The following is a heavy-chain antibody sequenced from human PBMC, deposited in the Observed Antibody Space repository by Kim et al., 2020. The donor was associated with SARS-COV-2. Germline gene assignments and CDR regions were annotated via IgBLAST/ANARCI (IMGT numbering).Heavy chain of an antibody. V-gene: IGHV3-53*01. CDR3: ARRFYAMDV. Sequence: GSTDFAEPVKRRFTISSSTSKNQVYLQVSSLRAQDTAVYYCARRFYAMDVWGQGTTVTVSS. D-gene: IGHD3-16*01. CDR2: GST. J-gene: IGHJ6*02.